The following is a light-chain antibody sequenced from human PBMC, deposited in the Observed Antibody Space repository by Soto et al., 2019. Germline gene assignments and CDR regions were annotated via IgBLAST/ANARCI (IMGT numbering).Light chain of an antibody. V-gene: IGKV1-9*01. CDR2: VAS. CDR1: QGISSY. Sequence: DIQLTQSPSFLSASVGDRVTITCRASQGISSYLAWYQQKSGKAPKLLIYVASTLQSGVPSRFSGSGSETEFTLTISSLQPEDFATYYCQQDNSYPLTFGGGTKVDIK. J-gene: IGKJ4*01. CDR3: QQDNSYPLT.